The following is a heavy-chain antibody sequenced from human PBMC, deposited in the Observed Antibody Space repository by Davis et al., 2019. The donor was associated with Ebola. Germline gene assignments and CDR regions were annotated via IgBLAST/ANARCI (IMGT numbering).Heavy chain of an antibody. D-gene: IGHD2-2*02. V-gene: IGHV1-18*04. CDR2: ISPYSGLT. Sequence: AASVKVSCKASGYTFTIYNITWVRQAPGQGLEWMGWISPYSGLTSYAQRLQGRVTMTTDTSTSTAYMELRSLRSDDTAVYYCARVQGYCTSTRCYTLGGCDYWGQGTLVTVSS. J-gene: IGHJ4*02. CDR1: GYTFTIYN. CDR3: ARVQGYCTSTRCYTLGGCDY.